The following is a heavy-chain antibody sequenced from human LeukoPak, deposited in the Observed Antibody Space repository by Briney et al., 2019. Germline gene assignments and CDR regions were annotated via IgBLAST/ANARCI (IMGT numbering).Heavy chain of an antibody. CDR3: ARDEAVVPAAIPDCYYYYYMDV. CDR2: ISSSSSYI. J-gene: IGHJ6*03. D-gene: IGHD2-2*01. V-gene: IGHV3-21*01. Sequence: KPGGSLRLSCAASGFTFSSYSMNWVRQAPGKGLEWVSSISSSSSYIYYADSVKGRFTISRDNAKNSLYLQMNSLRAEDTAVYYCARDEAVVPAAIPDCYYYYYMDVWGKGTTVTVSS. CDR1: GFTFSSYS.